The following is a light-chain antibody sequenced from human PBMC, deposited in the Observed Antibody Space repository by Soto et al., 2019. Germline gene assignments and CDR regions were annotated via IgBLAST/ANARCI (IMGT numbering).Light chain of an antibody. CDR2: DAS. Sequence: DIKMTQSPSTLSASVGDRVTITCRASQSISSWLAWYQQKRGKAPNLLIYDASSLESGVPSRFSGSGSGTEFTLTISSLQPEDFATYYCPQSYSTPYTFGPGTRLEI. J-gene: IGKJ5*01. CDR1: QSISSW. V-gene: IGKV1-5*01. CDR3: PQSYSTPYT.